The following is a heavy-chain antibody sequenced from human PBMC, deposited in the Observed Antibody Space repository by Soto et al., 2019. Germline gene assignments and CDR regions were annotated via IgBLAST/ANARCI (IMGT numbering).Heavy chain of an antibody. CDR2: ISWNSGSI. CDR1: GFTFDDYA. D-gene: IGHD3-16*01. J-gene: IGHJ6*03. CDR3: AKDIGLSRGGIYYMDV. Sequence: GGSLRLSCAASGFTFDDYAMQWVRQAPGKGLEWVSGISWNSGSIGYADSVKGRFTISRDNAKNSLYLQMNSLRAEDTALYYCAKDIGLSRGGIYYMDVRGKGTTVTVSS. V-gene: IGHV3-9*01.